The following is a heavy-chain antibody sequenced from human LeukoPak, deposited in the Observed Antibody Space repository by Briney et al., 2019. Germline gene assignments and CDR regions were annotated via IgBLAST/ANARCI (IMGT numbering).Heavy chain of an antibody. CDR3: TRANPGHGGNEDY. CDR1: GFTFRDYA. D-gene: IGHD2-15*01. Sequence: GSLRLSCTASGFTFRDYAMSWFRQAPGKGLEWVGFIRSKAYGETTEYAASVKGRFTISRDDSKSIAYLQMNSLKIEDTAVYYCTRANPGHGGNEDYWGQGTLVTVSS. CDR2: IRSKAYGETT. V-gene: IGHV3-49*03. J-gene: IGHJ4*02.